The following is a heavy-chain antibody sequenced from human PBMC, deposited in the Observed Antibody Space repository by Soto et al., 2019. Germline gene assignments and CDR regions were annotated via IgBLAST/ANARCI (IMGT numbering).Heavy chain of an antibody. CDR3: ARDGSPQRGYGDYDVPWMSRKNNWFDP. V-gene: IGHV3-33*01. CDR1: GFTFSSYG. Sequence: QVQLVESGGGVVQPGRSLRLSCAASGFTFSSYGMHWVRQAPGKGLEWVAVIWYDGSNKYYADSVKGRFTISRDNSKNTLYLQMNSLRAEDTAVYYCARDGSPQRGYGDYDVPWMSRKNNWFDPWGQGTLVTVSS. J-gene: IGHJ5*02. CDR2: IWYDGSNK. D-gene: IGHD4-17*01.